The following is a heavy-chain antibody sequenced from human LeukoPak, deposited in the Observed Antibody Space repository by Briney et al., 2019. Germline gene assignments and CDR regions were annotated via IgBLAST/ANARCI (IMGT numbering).Heavy chain of an antibody. CDR2: IWYDGSNK. Sequence: GGSLRLSCAASGFTFSSYGMHWVRQAPGKGLEWVAVIWYDGSNKYYADSVKGRFTISRDNSKNTLYLQMNSLRAEDTAVYYCASAAPLWFGELSYYYYYGMDVWGQGTTVTVSS. D-gene: IGHD3-10*01. CDR1: GFTFSSYG. CDR3: ASAAPLWFGELSYYYYYGMDV. J-gene: IGHJ6*02. V-gene: IGHV3-33*01.